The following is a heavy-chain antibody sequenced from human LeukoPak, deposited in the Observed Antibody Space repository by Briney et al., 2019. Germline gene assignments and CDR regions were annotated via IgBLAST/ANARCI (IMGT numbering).Heavy chain of an antibody. V-gene: IGHV1-18*01. J-gene: IGHJ3*02. CDR3: ARGGNPNAFDI. CDR2: ISGNNGKT. D-gene: IGHD4-23*01. Sequence: EASVKVSCKASGYTFTGYGITWVRQAPGQGLEWMGWISGNNGKTNYAQNLQGRVTMTTDTSTSTAYMELRSLRSDDTAVYYRARGGNPNAFDIWGQGTMVTVSS. CDR1: GYTFTGYG.